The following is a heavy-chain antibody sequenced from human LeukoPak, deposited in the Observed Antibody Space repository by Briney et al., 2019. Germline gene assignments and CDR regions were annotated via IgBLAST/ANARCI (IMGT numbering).Heavy chain of an antibody. V-gene: IGHV3-23*01. CDR3: AKDLASGRAHYFDY. Sequence: PGGSLRLSCAASGFTFSRYWMSWVRQAPGKGLEWVSAISGSGGSTYYADSVKGRFTISRDNSKNTLYLQMNSLRAEDTAVYYCAKDLASGRAHYFDYWGQGTLVTVSS. CDR2: ISGSGGST. CDR1: GFTFSRYW. J-gene: IGHJ4*02. D-gene: IGHD6-13*01.